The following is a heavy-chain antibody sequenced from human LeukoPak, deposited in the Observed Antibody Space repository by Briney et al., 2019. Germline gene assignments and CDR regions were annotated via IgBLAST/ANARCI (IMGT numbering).Heavy chain of an antibody. CDR3: ARTRYHFDY. CDR2: IYASGNT. D-gene: IGHD1-26*01. CDR1: GDSINDHY. Sequence: SETLSLTCTVSGDSINDHYWSWIRQPPGKTLEWIGYIYASGNTNYNPSLKSRVTMSVDTSKNQISLRLTSVTAADTAVYYCARTRYHFDYWSQGSLVTVSS. V-gene: IGHV4-4*09. J-gene: IGHJ4*02.